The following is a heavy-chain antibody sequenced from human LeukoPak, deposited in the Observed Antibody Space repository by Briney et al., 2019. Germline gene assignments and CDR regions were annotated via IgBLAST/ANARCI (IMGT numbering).Heavy chain of an antibody. CDR1: GGSISSYY. J-gene: IGHJ6*02. CDR3: ARGAEYYDILTGYYGMDV. D-gene: IGHD3-9*01. V-gene: IGHV4-59*01. Sequence: PPETLSLTCTVSGGSISSYYWSWIRQPPGKGLEWIGYIYYSGSTNYNPSLKSRVTISVDTSKNQFSLKLSSVTAADTAVYYCARGAEYYDILTGYYGMDVWGQGTTVTVSS. CDR2: IYYSGST.